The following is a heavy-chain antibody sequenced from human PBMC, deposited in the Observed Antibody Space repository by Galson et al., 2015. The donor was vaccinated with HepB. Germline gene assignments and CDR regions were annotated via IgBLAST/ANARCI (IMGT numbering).Heavy chain of an antibody. Sequence: SLRLSCAASGFTFSDAAMTLVRQAPGKGLEWVAPISHSGENTYYADSVKGRFTVSRDNSKNTLFLQMNTLRVEDTAIYYCAKDMQATFWGQGTLVTVSS. J-gene: IGHJ4*02. CDR2: ISHSGENT. CDR3: AKDMQATF. CDR1: GFTFSDAA. V-gene: IGHV3-23*01.